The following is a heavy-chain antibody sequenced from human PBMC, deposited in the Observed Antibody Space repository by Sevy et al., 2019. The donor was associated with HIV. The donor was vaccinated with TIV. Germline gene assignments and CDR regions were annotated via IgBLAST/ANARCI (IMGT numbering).Heavy chain of an antibody. Sequence: GGSLRLSCAASGFTFDDYAMHWVRQAPGKGLEWVSGISWNSGSIGYADSVKGRFTISRDNAKNSLNLQMNSLRAEDTALYYCARQRTAFDIWGQGTMVTVSS. V-gene: IGHV3-9*01. CDR3: ARQRTAFDI. J-gene: IGHJ3*02. CDR1: GFTFDDYA. CDR2: ISWNSGSI. D-gene: IGHD1-1*01.